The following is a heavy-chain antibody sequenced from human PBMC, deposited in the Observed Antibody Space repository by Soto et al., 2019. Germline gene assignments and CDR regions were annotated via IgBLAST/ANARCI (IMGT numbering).Heavy chain of an antibody. V-gene: IGHV3-23*01. D-gene: IGHD1-1*01. Sequence: GGSLRLSCAASGFRFSSYAMHWVRQTPGKGLEWVSAISITGGTTFSSDSVKGRFTISRDNSTSTAYMELRSLRSDDTAVYYCARERDQTGTTGYWGQGTLVTVSS. CDR3: ARERDQTGTTGY. CDR2: ISITGGTT. CDR1: GFRFSSYA. J-gene: IGHJ4*02.